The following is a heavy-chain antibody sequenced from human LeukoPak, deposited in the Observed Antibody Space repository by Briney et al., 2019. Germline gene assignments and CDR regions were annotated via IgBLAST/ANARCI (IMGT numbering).Heavy chain of an antibody. Sequence: GASVKVSCKASGYTFTSYGISWVRQAPGQGLEWMGWISGYNGNTNYAQKFQGRVTMTTDTPTSIAYMELRSLRSDDTAVYYCARVHRGDYAKNCDYWGQGTLVTVSS. V-gene: IGHV1-18*01. CDR2: ISGYNGNT. D-gene: IGHD4-17*01. J-gene: IGHJ4*02. CDR1: GYTFTSYG. CDR3: ARVHRGDYAKNCDY.